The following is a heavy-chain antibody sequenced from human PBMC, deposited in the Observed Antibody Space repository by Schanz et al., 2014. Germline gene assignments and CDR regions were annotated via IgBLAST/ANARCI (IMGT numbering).Heavy chain of an antibody. CDR3: AKQHIVRGVIYLNWFDS. Sequence: VQLVESGGGVVQPGRSLRLSCASSGFSFTTYAMAWIRQPPGRGLEWVSAISGGGGTTYYTDSVKGRFTISRDNSKSTLYLQMNSLRAEDTAVYYCAKQHIVRGVIYLNWFDSWGQGTLVTVSS. D-gene: IGHD3-10*01. CDR2: ISGGGGTT. J-gene: IGHJ5*01. V-gene: IGHV3-23*04. CDR1: GFSFTTYA.